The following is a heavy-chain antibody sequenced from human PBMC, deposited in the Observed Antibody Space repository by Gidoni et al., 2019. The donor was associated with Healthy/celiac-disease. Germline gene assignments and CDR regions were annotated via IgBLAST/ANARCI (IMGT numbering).Heavy chain of an antibody. CDR2: ISGSGGST. J-gene: IGHJ6*02. CDR3: AKESVQIVTTNIKTYYYYYGMDV. CDR1: GFTFSSYA. Sequence: EVQLLESGGGLVQPGGSLRLSCAASGFTFSSYAMSWVRQAPGKGLEWVSAISGSGGSTYYADSVKGRFTISRDNSKNTLYLQMNSLRAEDTAVYYCAKESVQIVTTNIKTYYYYYGMDVWGQGTTVTVS. D-gene: IGHD4-17*01. V-gene: IGHV3-23*01.